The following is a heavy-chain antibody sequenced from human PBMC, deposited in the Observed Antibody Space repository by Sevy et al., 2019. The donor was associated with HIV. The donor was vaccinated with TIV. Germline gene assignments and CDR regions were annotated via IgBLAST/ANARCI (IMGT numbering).Heavy chain of an antibody. D-gene: IGHD6-13*01. J-gene: IGHJ3*02. V-gene: IGHV1-18*01. CDR3: ARARAAAVTDAFDI. CDR1: GYTFTSYG. CDR2: ISAYNGNT. Sequence: TSVKVSCKASGYTFTSYGISWVRQAPGQGLEWMGWISAYNGNTNYAQKLQGRVTMTTDTSTSTAYMELRSLRSDDTAVYYCARARAAAVTDAFDIWGQGTMVTVS.